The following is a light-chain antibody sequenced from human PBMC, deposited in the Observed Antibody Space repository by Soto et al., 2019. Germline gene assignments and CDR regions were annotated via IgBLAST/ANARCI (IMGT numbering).Light chain of an antibody. J-gene: IGKJ1*01. CDR3: QQYGSSRWT. Sequence: DIHLTQSPSTLSASVGDRVTISCRASQSINKWLAWYQHKPGKAPNLLIYEVSTLHTGVPSRFSGSGSGTEFTLTISRLEPEDFAVYYCQQYGSSRWTFGQGTKVEIK. CDR2: EVS. V-gene: IGKV1-5*03. CDR1: QSINKW.